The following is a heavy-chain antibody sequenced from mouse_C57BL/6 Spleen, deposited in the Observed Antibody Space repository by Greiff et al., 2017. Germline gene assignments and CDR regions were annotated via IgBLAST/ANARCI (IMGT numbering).Heavy chain of an antibody. J-gene: IGHJ3*01. D-gene: IGHD1-1*01. CDR1: GYTFTSYW. V-gene: IGHV1-72*01. CDR3: ARKDYYYGSTFAY. CDR2: IDPNSGGT. Sequence: QVQLQQPGAELVKPGASVKLSCKASGYTFTSYWMHWVKQRPGRGLEWIGRIDPNSGGTKYNEKFKSKATLTVDKPSSTAYMQLSSRTSEDSAVYYCARKDYYYGSTFAYWGQGTLVTVSA.